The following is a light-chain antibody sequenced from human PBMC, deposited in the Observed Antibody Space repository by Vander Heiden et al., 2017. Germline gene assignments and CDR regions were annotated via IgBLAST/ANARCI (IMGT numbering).Light chain of an antibody. V-gene: IGKV2-30*01. Sequence: DAVMTQSPLSLPVTLGQPASISCRSSQSLVYSDGNTYLNWFHQRPGQSPRRLIYEVSNRDSGVPDRFSGSVSGTDFILRISRVEAEDVGVYYCMQGTHWPYTFGQGTNLEIK. CDR1: QSLVYSDGNTY. CDR2: EVS. J-gene: IGKJ2*01. CDR3: MQGTHWPYT.